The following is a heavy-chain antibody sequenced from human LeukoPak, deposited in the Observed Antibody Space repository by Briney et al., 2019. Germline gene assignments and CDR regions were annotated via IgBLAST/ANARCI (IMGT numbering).Heavy chain of an antibody. CDR3: ARGGRGYSYGPDY. CDR1: EFSFSSYA. J-gene: IGHJ4*02. CDR2: ISYDGSNE. D-gene: IGHD5-18*01. V-gene: IGHV3-30*04. Sequence: GGSLRLSCVASEFSFSSYAMHWVRQAPGKGLEWVALISYDGSNEYYADSVKGRFTISRDNSKNTLYLQMNSLRAEDTAVYYCARGGRGYSYGPDYWGQGTLVTVSS.